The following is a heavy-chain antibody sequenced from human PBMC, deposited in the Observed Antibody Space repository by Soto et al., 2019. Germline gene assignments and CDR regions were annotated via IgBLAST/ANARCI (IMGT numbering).Heavy chain of an antibody. CDR1: GFTFSSYG. V-gene: IGHV3-30*18. J-gene: IGHJ4*02. D-gene: IGHD3-10*01. CDR2: ISYDGSNK. Sequence: GGSLRLSCAASGFTFSSYGMHWVRQAPGKGLEWVAVISYDGSNKYYADSVKGRFTISRDNSKNTLYLQMNSLRAEDTAVYYCAKDPIYYYGSGPHYLDYWGQGTLVTGSS. CDR3: AKDPIYYYGSGPHYLDY.